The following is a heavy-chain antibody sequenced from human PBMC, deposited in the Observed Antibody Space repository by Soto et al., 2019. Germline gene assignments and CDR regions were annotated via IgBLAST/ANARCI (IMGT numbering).Heavy chain of an antibody. Sequence: SVKVSCKASGGTFSSYAISWVRQAPGQGLEWMGGIIPIFGTANYAQKFQGRVTITADESTSTAYMELSSLRSEDTAVYYCARTYYYDSSAEYYFDYWGQGALVTVSS. CDR2: IIPIFGTA. D-gene: IGHD3-22*01. CDR3: ARTYYYDSSAEYYFDY. J-gene: IGHJ4*02. V-gene: IGHV1-69*13. CDR1: GGTFSSYA.